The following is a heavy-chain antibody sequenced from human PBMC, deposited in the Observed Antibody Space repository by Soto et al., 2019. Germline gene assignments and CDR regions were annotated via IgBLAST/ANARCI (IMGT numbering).Heavy chain of an antibody. CDR3: ARDPLDLYYYDSSGYYPPQVNFDY. Sequence: GGSLRLSCAASGFTFSSYSMNWVRQAPGKGLEWVSSISSSSSYIYYADSVKGRFTISRDNAKNSLYLQMNSLRAEDTAVYYCARDPLDLYYYDSSGYYPPQVNFDYWGQGTLVTVSS. V-gene: IGHV3-21*04. CDR2: ISSSSSYI. J-gene: IGHJ4*02. CDR1: GFTFSSYS. D-gene: IGHD3-22*01.